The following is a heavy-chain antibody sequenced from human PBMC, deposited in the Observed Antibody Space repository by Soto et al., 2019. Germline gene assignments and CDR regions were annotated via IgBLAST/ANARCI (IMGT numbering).Heavy chain of an antibody. CDR1: GFTFSSYA. CDR3: ARPPNFDWLLVPDAFDI. D-gene: IGHD3-9*01. Sequence: PVGSLRLSCAASGFTFSSYAMHWVRQAPGKGLEWVAVISYDGSNKYYADSVKGRFTISRDNSKNTLYLQMNSLRAEDTAVYYCARPPNFDWLLVPDAFDIWGQGTMVTVSS. V-gene: IGHV3-30-3*01. CDR2: ISYDGSNK. J-gene: IGHJ3*02.